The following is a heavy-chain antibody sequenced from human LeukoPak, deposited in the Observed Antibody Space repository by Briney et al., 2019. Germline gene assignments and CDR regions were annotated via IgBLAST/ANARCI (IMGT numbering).Heavy chain of an antibody. CDR3: ARSYDSSGYPLYLAY. V-gene: IGHV4-4*07. CDR1: GGSISSYY. D-gene: IGHD3-22*01. CDR2: IYTSGST. J-gene: IGHJ4*02. Sequence: SETLSLTCTVSGGSISSYYWSWIRQPAGKGLELIGRIYTSGSTNYNPSLKSRVTMSVDTSKNQFSLKLSSVTAADTAVYYCARSYDSSGYPLYLAYWGQGTLVPVSS.